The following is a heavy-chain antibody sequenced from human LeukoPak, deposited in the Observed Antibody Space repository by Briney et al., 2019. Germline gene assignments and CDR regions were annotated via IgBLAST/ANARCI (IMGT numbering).Heavy chain of an antibody. Sequence: GESLKISCKGSGYSFTSYWIGWVRQMPGKGLEWVGIIYPGDSDTRYSPSFQGQVTISADKSISTAYLQWSSLKASDTAMYYCARRDRVGNYYYGMDVWGQGTTVTVSS. V-gene: IGHV5-51*01. CDR2: IYPGDSDT. CDR3: ARRDRVGNYYYGMDV. D-gene: IGHD1-1*01. J-gene: IGHJ6*02. CDR1: GYSFTSYW.